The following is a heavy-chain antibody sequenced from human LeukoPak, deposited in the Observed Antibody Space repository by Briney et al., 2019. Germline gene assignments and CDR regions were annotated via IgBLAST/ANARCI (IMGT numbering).Heavy chain of an antibody. CDR3: ARVAGGTTFDY. Sequence: GGSLRLSCAASGFTFSSYWMHWVRQAPGKGLVWVSRINTDGSTTTYADSVKGRFTISRDTAKNTLYLQMNSLRAEDTAVYYCARVAGGTTFDYWGQGALVNVSS. CDR1: GFTFSSYW. D-gene: IGHD6-13*01. V-gene: IGHV3-74*01. J-gene: IGHJ4*02. CDR2: INTDGSTT.